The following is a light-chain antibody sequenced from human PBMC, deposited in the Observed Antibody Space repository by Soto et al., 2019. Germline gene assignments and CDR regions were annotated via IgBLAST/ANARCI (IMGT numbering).Light chain of an antibody. CDR3: QQCNNLPLT. J-gene: IGKJ4*01. Sequence: DIQMTQSPPSLSASVGDRVTITCQASQDIDKYLNWYQQKPGKAPKLLIHDASSLERGVPSRFSGSGSGTDFTLTISSLQPEDIATFYCQQCNNLPLTFGGGTQVEIK. CDR2: DAS. CDR1: QDIDKY. V-gene: IGKV1-33*01.